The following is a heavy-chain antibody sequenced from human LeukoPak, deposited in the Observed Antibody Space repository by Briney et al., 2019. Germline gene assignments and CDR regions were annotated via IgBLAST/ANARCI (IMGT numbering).Heavy chain of an antibody. D-gene: IGHD3-10*01. CDR1: GFTFSSCG. J-gene: IGHJ6*03. Sequence: PGGSLRLSCAASGFTFSSCGFNWVRQAPGKGLEWGSYISSSGSTIYYGDSVKGRFTIPRDNAKNSLYLQMNSLRAEDTAVYYCARSNSYYYGSRSHNYYYYYMDVWGKGTTVTVSS. CDR3: ARSNSYYYGSRSHNYYYYYMDV. V-gene: IGHV3-48*04. CDR2: ISSSGSTI.